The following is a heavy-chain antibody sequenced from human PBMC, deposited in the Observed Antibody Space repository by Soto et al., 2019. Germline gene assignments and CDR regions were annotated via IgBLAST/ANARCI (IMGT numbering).Heavy chain of an antibody. CDR2: INYSGRT. CDR1: GGSFSDFY. Sequence: QVQLQQWGAELLKPSETLSLTCAVHGGSFSDFYWSWIRQPPGKGLEWIGEINYSGRTNYNPSLKSRVTISVDTSKNQFSLKLNSMTAADTAVYYCARTGHLFDYWGQGISLTVSS. V-gene: IGHV4-34*01. J-gene: IGHJ4*02. CDR3: ARTGHLFDY.